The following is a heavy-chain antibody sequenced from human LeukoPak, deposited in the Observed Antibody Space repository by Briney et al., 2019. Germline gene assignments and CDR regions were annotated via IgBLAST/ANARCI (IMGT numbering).Heavy chain of an antibody. V-gene: IGHV4-38-2*02. D-gene: IGHD6-13*01. CDR2: IYHTGST. J-gene: IGHJ5*02. CDR3: ARAYSSSWYFNWFDP. Sequence: PSETLSLTCTVSGYSISSGCYWAWIRQPPGKGLEWIGNIYHTGSTYYNPSLKSRVTISVDTSKNQFSLKLSSVTAADTAVYYCARAYSSSWYFNWFDPWGQGTLVTVSS. CDR1: GYSISSGCY.